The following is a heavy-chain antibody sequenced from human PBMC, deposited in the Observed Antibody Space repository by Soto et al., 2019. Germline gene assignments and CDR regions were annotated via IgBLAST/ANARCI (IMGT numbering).Heavy chain of an antibody. J-gene: IGHJ6*02. Sequence: QVQLVQSGAEVKKPGASVKVSCKASGYTFTSYDINWVRQATGQGLECMGWMNPNSGNTGYAQKFQGRVTMTRNTSISTAYMELSSLRSEDTAVYYCARSYPRRWRLSRDYYYYGMDVWGQGTTVTVSS. CDR2: MNPNSGNT. D-gene: IGHD2-21*02. CDR1: GYTFTSYD. V-gene: IGHV1-8*01. CDR3: ARSYPRRWRLSRDYYYYGMDV.